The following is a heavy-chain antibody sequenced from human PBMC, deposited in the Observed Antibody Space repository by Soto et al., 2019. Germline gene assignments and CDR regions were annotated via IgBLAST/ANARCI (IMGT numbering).Heavy chain of an antibody. D-gene: IGHD5-12*01. CDR2: INTYNGMT. V-gene: IGHV1-18*01. CDR3: AKSPRGEMATA. CDR1: GYTFINYH. Sequence: QVQLVQSGGEVKKPGASVTVSCKASGYTFINYHITWVRQAPGQGLEWMAWINTYNGMTDYAQRFQGRVTMTRATSTSTAYMELRNLGSDDTAVYFCAKSPRGEMATAWGQGTLVTVSS. J-gene: IGHJ5*02.